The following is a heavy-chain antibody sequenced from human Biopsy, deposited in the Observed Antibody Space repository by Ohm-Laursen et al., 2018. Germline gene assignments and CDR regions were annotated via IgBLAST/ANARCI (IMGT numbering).Heavy chain of an antibody. V-gene: IGHV4-31*01. CDR2: ISHSGST. Sequence: TLSLTCTVSGVSINGGRYYWNWIRHHPGKGLEWIGYISHSGSTSYNPSLRSLVTISTDTSTNQFSLKVRSVTAADTAMYYCAGATSGTSLYDPWGQGILVTVSS. CDR1: GVSINGGRYY. D-gene: IGHD6-13*01. CDR3: AGATSGTSLYDP. J-gene: IGHJ5*02.